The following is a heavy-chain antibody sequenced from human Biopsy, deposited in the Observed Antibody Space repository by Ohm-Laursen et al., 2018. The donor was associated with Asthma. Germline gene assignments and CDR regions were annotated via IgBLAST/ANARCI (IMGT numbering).Heavy chain of an antibody. CDR2: INHSGST. D-gene: IGHD1-26*01. CDR3: ARQKLVAAEGPFDM. CDR1: GGSFNGFY. Sequence: SETLSPTPAGFGGSFNGFYWGRIPPPPGKGLEWIWEINHSGSTTYNPSLRSRVTISGDTSKNQFSLQLRSVTAADTAVYYCARQKLVAAEGPFDMWGQGTMVIVSS. J-gene: IGHJ3*02. V-gene: IGHV4-34*01.